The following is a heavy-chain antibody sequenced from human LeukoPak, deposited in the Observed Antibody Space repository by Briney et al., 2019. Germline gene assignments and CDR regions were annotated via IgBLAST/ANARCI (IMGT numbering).Heavy chain of an antibody. CDR2: ISWISGSI. CDR3: AKDTGSGSPSMHAFDI. CDR1: GFTFDDYA. Sequence: GRSLRLSCAASGFTFDDYAMHWVRQAPGQGLEWVSGISWISGSIDYADSVKGRFTISRDNAKNSLSLQMNSLRAEDTALYFCAKDTGSGSPSMHAFDIWGQGTMVTISS. J-gene: IGHJ3*02. V-gene: IGHV3-9*01. D-gene: IGHD3-10*01.